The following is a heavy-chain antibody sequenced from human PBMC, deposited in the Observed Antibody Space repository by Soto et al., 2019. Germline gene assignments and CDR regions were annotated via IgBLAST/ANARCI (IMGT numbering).Heavy chain of an antibody. Sequence: SETLSLTCTVSGGSISSTSYYWGWIRQPPGKGLEWIATIYYSGSTYYNPSLKSRVTMSVDTSKNQSSLKLSSVTAADTAVYYCAVGKGGYYDWFDPWGQGTLVTVSS. CDR3: AVGKGGYYDWFDP. J-gene: IGHJ5*02. D-gene: IGHD3-22*01. CDR1: GGSISSTSYY. CDR2: IYYSGST. V-gene: IGHV4-39*01.